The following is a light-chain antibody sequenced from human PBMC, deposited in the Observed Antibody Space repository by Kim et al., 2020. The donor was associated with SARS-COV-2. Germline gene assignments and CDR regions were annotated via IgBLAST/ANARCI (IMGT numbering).Light chain of an antibody. CDR3: QQYNNWPPLT. V-gene: IGKV3-15*01. J-gene: IGKJ4*01. CDR2: GAS. Sequence: VYPWKRDTLSCRASHSVSSNLAWYQQKPGQAPRLLIYGASTRATGISARFSGSGSGTAFTLTINSLQSEDFAVYYCQQYNNWPPLTFGGGTKLEIK. CDR1: HSVSSN.